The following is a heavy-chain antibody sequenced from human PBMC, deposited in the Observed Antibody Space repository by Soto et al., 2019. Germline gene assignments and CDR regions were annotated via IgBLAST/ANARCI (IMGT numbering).Heavy chain of an antibody. CDR1: GYTFTSYA. CDR2: INAGNGNT. CDR3: ARSIVLVTAIDY. D-gene: IGHD2-21*02. Sequence: GASVKVSCKASGYTFTSYAMHWVRQAPGQRLEWMGWINAGNGNTKYSQKFQGRVTITRDTSASTAYMELSSLRSDDTAVYYCARSIVLVTAIDYWGQGTLVTVSS. V-gene: IGHV1-3*01. J-gene: IGHJ4*02.